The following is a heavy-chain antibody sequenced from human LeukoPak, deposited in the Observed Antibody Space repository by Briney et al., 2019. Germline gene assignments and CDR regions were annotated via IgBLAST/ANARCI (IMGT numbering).Heavy chain of an antibody. CDR1: GYTFINYG. V-gene: IGHV1-18*01. CDR2: ISGYNGDT. J-gene: IGHJ3*02. CDR3: ARGPYCGAYCSSSDSFDI. D-gene: IGHD2-21*01. Sequence: ASVKVSCKASGYTFINYGVSWVRQAPGQGLEWMGWISGYNGDTNYAQNIQGRVTMTTDTSTSTGYLELRSLRSDDTAVYFCARGPYCGAYCSSSDSFDIWGQGTMVTVS.